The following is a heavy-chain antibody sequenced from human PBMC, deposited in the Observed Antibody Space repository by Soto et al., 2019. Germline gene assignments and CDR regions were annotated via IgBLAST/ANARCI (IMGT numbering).Heavy chain of an antibody. Sequence: SETLSLTCAVSGYSISSGYYWGWIRQPPGKGLEWIGSIYHSGSTYYNPSLKSRVTISVDTSKNQFSLKLSSVTAADTAVYYCARDRYYYDSSGYSFDYWGQGTLVTVSS. D-gene: IGHD3-22*01. CDR3: ARDRYYYDSSGYSFDY. J-gene: IGHJ4*02. CDR1: GYSISSGYY. V-gene: IGHV4-38-2*02. CDR2: IYHSGST.